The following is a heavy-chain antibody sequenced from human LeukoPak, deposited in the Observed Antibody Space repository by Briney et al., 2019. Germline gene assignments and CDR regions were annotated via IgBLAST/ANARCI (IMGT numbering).Heavy chain of an antibody. Sequence: GRSLRLSCAASGFTFSSYGMHWVRQAPGKGLEWVAVISYDGSNKYYADSVKGRFTISRDNSKNTLYLQMNSLRAEDTAVYYCARALLYSRERVFDYWGQGTLVTVSS. D-gene: IGHD6-13*01. CDR3: ARALLYSRERVFDY. CDR1: GFTFSSYG. V-gene: IGHV3-30*03. CDR2: ISYDGSNK. J-gene: IGHJ4*02.